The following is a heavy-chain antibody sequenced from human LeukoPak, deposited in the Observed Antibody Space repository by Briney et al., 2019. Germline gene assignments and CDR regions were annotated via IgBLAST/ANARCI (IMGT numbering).Heavy chain of an antibody. CDR1: GGSISSYY. J-gene: IGHJ5*02. V-gene: IGHV4-59*12. CDR2: IYYSGST. D-gene: IGHD3-10*01. Sequence: PSETLSLTCTVSGGSISSYYWSWIRQPPGKGLEWIGYIYYSGSTNYNPSLKSRVTISVDTSKNQFSLKLSSVTAADTAVYYCARVPETITMVRGVPSRVNWFDPWGQGTLVTVSS. CDR3: ARVPETITMVRGVPSRVNWFDP.